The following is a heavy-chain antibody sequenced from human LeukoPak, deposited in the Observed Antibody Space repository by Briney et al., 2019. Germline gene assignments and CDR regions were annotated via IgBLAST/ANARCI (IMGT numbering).Heavy chain of an antibody. CDR3: AKGGRDTGGNWFDP. J-gene: IGHJ5*02. CDR2: ISGGGGNT. D-gene: IGHD2-8*02. Sequence: AGSLRLSCAASGCTFSNYAMTWVRQAPGKGLEWVSGISGGGGNTYYADSVKGRFTISRKNSKKTVHLQMSSLRAEDTAVYYCAKGGRDTGGNWFDPWGQGTLVTVSS. V-gene: IGHV3-23*01. CDR1: GCTFSNYA.